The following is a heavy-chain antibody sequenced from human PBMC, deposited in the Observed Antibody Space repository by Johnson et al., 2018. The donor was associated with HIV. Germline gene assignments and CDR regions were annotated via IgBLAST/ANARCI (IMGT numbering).Heavy chain of an antibody. CDR1: GFTFDDYS. J-gene: IGHJ3*02. CDR3: AKDMGRYSGSYGNYDAFDI. V-gene: IGHV3-9*01. D-gene: IGHD1-26*01. CDR2: ISWNSGSI. Sequence: VQLVESGGGLVQPGRSLRLSCAASGFTFDDYSMDWVRQAPGKGLEWVSGISWNSGSIGYADSVKGRSTISRDNSKNSLYLQMNSLRTEDTALYYCAKDMGRYSGSYGNYDAFDIWGQGTMVTVSS.